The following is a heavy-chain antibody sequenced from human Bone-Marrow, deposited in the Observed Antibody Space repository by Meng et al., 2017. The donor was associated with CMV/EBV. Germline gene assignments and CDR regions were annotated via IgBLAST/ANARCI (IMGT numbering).Heavy chain of an antibody. J-gene: IGHJ6*02. D-gene: IGHD6-13*01. V-gene: IGHV3-53*05. CDR2: IYSGGTT. CDR1: GFTVSSNY. CDR3: AEAEQPADGLDV. Sequence: LSLTCAASGFTVSSNYMTWVRQAPEKGLEWVSLIYSGGTTYYADSVKGRFNLSRDNSKNTVYLQMNSLRHEDTATYYCAEAEQPADGLDVWGQGTTVTVSS.